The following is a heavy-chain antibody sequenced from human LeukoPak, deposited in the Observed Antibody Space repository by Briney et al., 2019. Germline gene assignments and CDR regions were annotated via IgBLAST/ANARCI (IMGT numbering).Heavy chain of an antibody. J-gene: IGHJ4*02. Sequence: GGSLRLSCAASGFPFSSYTMHWVRQAPGKGPEWVAVISYDGSNKYYADSVKGRFTISRDNSKNTLYLQMNSLRAEDTAVYYCARPPGGYYDSSGYYDYWGQGTLVTVSS. D-gene: IGHD3-22*01. V-gene: IGHV3-30*04. CDR1: GFPFSSYT. CDR2: ISYDGSNK. CDR3: ARPPGGYYDSSGYYDY.